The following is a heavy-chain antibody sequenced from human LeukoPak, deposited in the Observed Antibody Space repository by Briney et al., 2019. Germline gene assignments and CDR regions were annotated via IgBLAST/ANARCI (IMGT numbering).Heavy chain of an antibody. D-gene: IGHD3-3*01. CDR1: GGSISSGGYY. CDR3: ARGSYDFWSWNWPPFDL. Sequence: SGTLSLTCTVSGGSISSGGYYWSWIRQHPGKGLEWIGYIYYSGSTYYNPSLKSRVTISVDTSKNQFSLKLSSVTAADTAVYYCARGSYDFWSWNWPPFDLWGRGTLVTVSS. CDR2: IYYSGST. V-gene: IGHV4-31*03. J-gene: IGHJ2*01.